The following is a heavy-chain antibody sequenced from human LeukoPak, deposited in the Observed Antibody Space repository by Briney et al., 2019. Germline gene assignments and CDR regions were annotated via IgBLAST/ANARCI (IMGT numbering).Heavy chain of an antibody. CDR2: IYPGDSDT. J-gene: IGHJ6*02. D-gene: IGHD1-26*01. CDR3: ARLQSPRDRSGSYYYYYYYGMDV. V-gene: IGHV5-51*01. Sequence: GESLKISCKGSGYSFTSYWIGWVRQMPGKGLEWMGIIYPGDSDTRYSPSFQGQVTISADKSISTAYLQWSSLKASDTAMYYCARLQSPRDRSGSYYYYYYYGMDVWGQGTTVTVSS. CDR1: GYSFTSYW.